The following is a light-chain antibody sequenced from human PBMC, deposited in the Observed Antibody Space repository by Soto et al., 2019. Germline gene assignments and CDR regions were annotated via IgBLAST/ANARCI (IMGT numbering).Light chain of an antibody. CDR3: SSYTSSSTRV. J-gene: IGLJ1*01. CDR1: SSDVGGYSY. CDR2: DVS. Sequence: QSALTQPASVSGSPGQSIGISCTGTSSDVGGYSYVSWYQQHPGKAPKLMIYDVSNRPSGVSNRFSGSKSGNTASLTISGLQADDEADYYCSSYTSSSTRVFGTGTKVTVL. V-gene: IGLV2-14*01.